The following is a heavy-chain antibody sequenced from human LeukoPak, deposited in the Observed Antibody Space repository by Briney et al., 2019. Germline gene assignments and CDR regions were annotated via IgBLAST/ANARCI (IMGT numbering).Heavy chain of an antibody. J-gene: IGHJ3*02. D-gene: IGHD3-16*01. CDR3: AKGDVSLLI. CDR1: GFTFSSYG. Sequence: GRSLRLSCAASGFTFSSYGMHWVRQAPGKGLEWVAVISYDGSNKYYADSVKGRFTISRDNSKNTLYLQMNSLRAEDTAVYYCAKGDVSLLIWGQGTMVTVSS. CDR2: ISYDGSNK. V-gene: IGHV3-30*18.